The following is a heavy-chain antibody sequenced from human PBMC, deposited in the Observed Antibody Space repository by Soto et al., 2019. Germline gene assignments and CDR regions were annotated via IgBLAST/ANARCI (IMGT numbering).Heavy chain of an antibody. V-gene: IGHV4-4*02. Sequence: SETLSLTCAVSGGSISSSNWWSWVRQPPGKGLEWIGEIYHSGSTNYNPSLKSRVTISVDKSKNQFSLKLSSVTAADTAVYYCARGGPRGSGIAVAGKTNWFDPWGQGTLVTVSS. CDR3: ARGGPRGSGIAVAGKTNWFDP. J-gene: IGHJ5*02. D-gene: IGHD6-19*01. CDR1: GGSISSSNW. CDR2: IYHSGST.